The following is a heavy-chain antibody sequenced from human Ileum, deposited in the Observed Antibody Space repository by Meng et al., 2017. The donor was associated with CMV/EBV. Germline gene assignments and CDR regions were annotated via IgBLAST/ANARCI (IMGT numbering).Heavy chain of an antibody. CDR3: AKDAYSSGYYYWWFDP. D-gene: IGHD3-22*01. CDR1: GFTFSSYA. J-gene: IGHJ5*02. V-gene: IGHV3-30-3*01. Sequence: GESLKISCAASGFTFSSYAMHWVRQAPGKGLEWVAVISYDGSNKYYADSVKGRFTISRDNSKNTLYLQMNSLRAEDTAVYYCAKDAYSSGYYYWWFDPWGQGTLVTVSS. CDR2: ISYDGSNK.